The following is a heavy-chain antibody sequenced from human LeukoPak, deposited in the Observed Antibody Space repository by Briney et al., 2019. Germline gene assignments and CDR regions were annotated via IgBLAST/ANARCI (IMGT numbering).Heavy chain of an antibody. CDR1: SGSITSHY. V-gene: IGHV4-4*07. D-gene: IGHD5-24*01. CDR3: AREIEMATQFDY. J-gene: IGHJ4*02. Sequence: PSETLSLTCSVSSGSITSHYWSWVRQPAGKGLEWIGRISTTGSTNSNPSHKNRVTMSLDTSKNQVSLKLGSVTAADTAVYYCAREIEMATQFDYWGQGTLVTVSS. CDR2: ISTTGST.